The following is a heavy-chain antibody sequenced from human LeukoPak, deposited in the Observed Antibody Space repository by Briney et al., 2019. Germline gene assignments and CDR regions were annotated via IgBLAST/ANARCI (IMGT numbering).Heavy chain of an antibody. Sequence: SETLSLTCAVSGGSISSGGYSWSWIRQPPGKGLEWIGYIYHSGSTYYNPSLKSRVTISVDRSKNQFSLKLSSVTAADTAVYYCAYYDILTGSGYWGQGTLVTVSS. V-gene: IGHV4-30-2*01. CDR2: IYHSGST. J-gene: IGHJ4*02. D-gene: IGHD3-9*01. CDR3: AYYDILTGSGY. CDR1: GGSISSGGYS.